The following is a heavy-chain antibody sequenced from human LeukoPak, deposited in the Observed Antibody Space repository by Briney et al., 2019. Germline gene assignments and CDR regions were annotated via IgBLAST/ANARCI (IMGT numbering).Heavy chain of an antibody. J-gene: IGHJ3*02. Sequence: GSLRLSCAASGFTFSTYSMNWVRQPPGKGLEWIGEINHSGSTNYNPSLKSRVTISVDTSKNQFSLKLSSVTAADTAVYYCARAGSQGVVVTARNAFDIWGQGTMVTVSS. D-gene: IGHD2-21*02. CDR1: GFTFSTYS. CDR2: INHSGST. V-gene: IGHV4-34*01. CDR3: ARAGSQGVVVTARNAFDI.